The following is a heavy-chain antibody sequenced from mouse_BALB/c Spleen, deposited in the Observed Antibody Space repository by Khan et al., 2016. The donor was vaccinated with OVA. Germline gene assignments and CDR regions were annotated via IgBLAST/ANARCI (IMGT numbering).Heavy chain of an antibody. CDR1: GFSLTGYG. CDR2: IWGDGST. D-gene: IGHD2-10*01. V-gene: IGHV2-6-7*01. Sequence: QVQLQQSGPGLVAPSQSLSITCTVSGFSLTGYGVNWVRQPPGKGLEWLGMIWGDGSTDYNSALKSRLSIIKDNSKSQVFLKMNSLQTDDTAMYYCARAYYGNYREAMDYWGQGTSVTVSS. CDR3: ARAYYGNYREAMDY. J-gene: IGHJ4*01.